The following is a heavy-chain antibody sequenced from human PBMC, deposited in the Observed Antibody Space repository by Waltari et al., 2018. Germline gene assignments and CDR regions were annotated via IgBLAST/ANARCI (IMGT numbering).Heavy chain of an antibody. CDR2: INPNSGGT. V-gene: IGHV1-2*06. CDR1: GYTFTGYY. D-gene: IGHD6-13*01. J-gene: IGHJ5*02. CDR3: ARSVTLAAAADWFDP. Sequence: QVQLVQSGAEVKKPGASVKVSCKASGYTFTGYYMHWVRQAPGQGLEGRGRINPNSGGTNYAQKFQGRVTMTRDTSISTAYMELSRLRSDDTAVYYCARSVTLAAAADWFDPWGQGTLVTVSS.